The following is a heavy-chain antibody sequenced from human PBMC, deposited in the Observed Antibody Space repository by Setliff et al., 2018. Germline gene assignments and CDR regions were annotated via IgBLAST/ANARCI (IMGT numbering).Heavy chain of an antibody. D-gene: IGHD3-16*01. CDR3: ATSNDYLDH. J-gene: IGHJ5*02. CDR1: GSTFSIYS. V-gene: IGHV3-48*01. Sequence: GGSLRLSCAASGSTFSIYSMNWVRQAPGRGLEWLSYITGSSSVIHYADSVKGRFTISRDNARNSLYLQINSLRAEDTAVYFCATSNDYLDHWGQGTLVTVSS. CDR2: ITGSSSVI.